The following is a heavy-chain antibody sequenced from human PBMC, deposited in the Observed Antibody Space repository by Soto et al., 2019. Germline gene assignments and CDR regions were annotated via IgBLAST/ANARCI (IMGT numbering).Heavy chain of an antibody. J-gene: IGHJ4*01. CDR2: IYHSGST. CDR1: GGSISSSNW. CDR3: MLGSGYYQAFDQ. V-gene: IGHV4-4*02. Sequence: SETLSLTCAVSGGSISSSNWWWWVRQPPGKGLEWIGEIYHSGSTNYNPSLKSRVTISVDTSKNQFSLKLSSVTAADTAVYYCMLGSGYYQAFDQWGQGALVT. D-gene: IGHD3-22*01.